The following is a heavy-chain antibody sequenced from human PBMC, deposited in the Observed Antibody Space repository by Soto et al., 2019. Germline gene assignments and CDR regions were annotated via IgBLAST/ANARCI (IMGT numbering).Heavy chain of an antibody. D-gene: IGHD5-12*01. CDR3: ARPSYGLRRYYYCYYGMDV. CDR1: AGSFSGYY. J-gene: IGHJ6*02. V-gene: IGHV4-34*01. Sequence: SQTLSLTCAVYAGSFSGYYCSWIRQPPGKGLEWIGEINHSGSTNYNPSLKSRVTISVDTSKNQFSLKLSSVTAADTAVYYCARPSYGLRRYYYCYYGMDVWGQGTTVTVSS. CDR2: INHSGST.